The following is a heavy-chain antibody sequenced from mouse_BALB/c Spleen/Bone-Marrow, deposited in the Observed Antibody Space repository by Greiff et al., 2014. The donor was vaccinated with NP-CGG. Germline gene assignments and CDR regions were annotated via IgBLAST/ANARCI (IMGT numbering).Heavy chain of an antibody. D-gene: IGHD1-2*01. CDR1: GYNFTTHW. J-gene: IGHJ1*01. V-gene: IGHV1-87*01. CDR3: ARGDYGYHWYFDV. CDR2: IYPEDGDT. Sequence: QVQLQQPGAELARPGASVKLSCKASGYNFTTHWMQWVKQRPGQGLEWIGAIYPEDGDTRYTQKFKGEATLTADKSSSTAYMQLSDLASEDSAVYYCARGDYGYHWYFDVWGAGTTVTVSS.